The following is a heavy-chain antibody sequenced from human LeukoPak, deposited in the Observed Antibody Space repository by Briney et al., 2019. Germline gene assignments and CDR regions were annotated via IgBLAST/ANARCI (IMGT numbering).Heavy chain of an antibody. V-gene: IGHV3-48*01. D-gene: IGHD6-25*01. Sequence: GGSLRLSCAASGFTFSSYSMNWVRQAPGKGLEWVSYISSSSSTIYYADSVKGRFTISRDNAKNSLYLQMNSLRAEDTAVYHCAREALLSGAFDIWGQGTMVTVSS. CDR3: AREALLSGAFDI. CDR1: GFTFSSYS. J-gene: IGHJ3*02. CDR2: ISSSSSTI.